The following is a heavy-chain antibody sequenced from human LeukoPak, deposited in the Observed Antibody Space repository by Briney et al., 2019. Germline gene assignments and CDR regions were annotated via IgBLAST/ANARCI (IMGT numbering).Heavy chain of an antibody. CDR3: AKEQDFWSGKTNFDY. Sequence: GGSLRLSCAASGFTFSSYAMSWVRKAPGKGLEWASAISGSGGSTYYADSVKGRFTISRDNSKNTLYLQMNSLRAEDTAVYYCAKEQDFWSGKTNFDYWGQGTLVTVSS. CDR2: ISGSGGST. J-gene: IGHJ4*02. CDR1: GFTFSSYA. V-gene: IGHV3-23*01. D-gene: IGHD3-3*01.